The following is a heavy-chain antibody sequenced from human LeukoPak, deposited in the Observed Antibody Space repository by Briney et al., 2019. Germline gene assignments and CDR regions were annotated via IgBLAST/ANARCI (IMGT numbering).Heavy chain of an antibody. Sequence: SETLSLTCAVYGGSFSGYYWSWIRQPPGKGLEWIGEINHSGSTNYNPSLKSRVTMSVDTSKNQFSLKLSSVTAADTAVYYCARGYCSSTSCYIWGDYYYYYMDVWGKGTTVTISS. CDR3: ARGYCSSTSCYIWGDYYYYYMDV. J-gene: IGHJ6*03. CDR2: INHSGST. CDR1: GGSFSGYY. D-gene: IGHD2-2*02. V-gene: IGHV4-34*01.